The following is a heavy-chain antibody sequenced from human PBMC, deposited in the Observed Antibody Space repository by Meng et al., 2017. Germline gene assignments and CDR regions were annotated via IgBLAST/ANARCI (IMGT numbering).Heavy chain of an antibody. Sequence: LGEFGEGLVQPGGSLRLACAASGFTFSDYYMSWIRQAPGKGLEWVSYISSSGSTIYYADSVKGRFTISRDNAKNSLYLQMNSLRAEDTAVYYCARSYYDILTGYYTPFDYWGQGTLVTVSS. D-gene: IGHD3-9*01. CDR2: ISSSGSTI. CDR3: ARSYYDILTGYYTPFDY. V-gene: IGHV3-11*01. J-gene: IGHJ4*02. CDR1: GFTFSDYY.